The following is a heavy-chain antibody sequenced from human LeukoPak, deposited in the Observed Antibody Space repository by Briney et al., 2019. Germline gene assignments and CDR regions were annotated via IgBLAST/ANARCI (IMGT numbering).Heavy chain of an antibody. V-gene: IGHV3-30*02. J-gene: IGHJ1*01. D-gene: IGHD3-22*01. CDR2: IRYDGSNK. CDR3: AKSYDSSTPPMDFQH. CDR1: GFTFSSYG. Sequence: PGGSLRLSCAASGFTFSSYGMHWVRQAPGKGLEWVAFIRYDGSNKYYADSVKGRFTISRDNSKNTLYLQMNSLRAEDTAVYYCAKSYDSSTPPMDFQHWGQGTLVTVSS.